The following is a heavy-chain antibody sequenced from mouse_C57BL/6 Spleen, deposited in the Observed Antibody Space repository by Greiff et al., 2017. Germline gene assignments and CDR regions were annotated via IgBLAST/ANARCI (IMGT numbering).Heavy chain of an antibody. CDR1: GYAFSSYW. CDR2: IYPGDGGT. CDR3: GGYDFFAY. V-gene: IGHV1-80*01. Sequence: QVQLQQSGAELVKPGASVKISCKASGYAFSSYWMNWVKQRPGKGLEWIGLIYPGDGGTNYNGKFKGKAKLTAGKSSSTAYMQLSSLTSEDSAVYFCGGYDFFAYWGQGTLVTVSA. D-gene: IGHD2-4*01. J-gene: IGHJ3*01.